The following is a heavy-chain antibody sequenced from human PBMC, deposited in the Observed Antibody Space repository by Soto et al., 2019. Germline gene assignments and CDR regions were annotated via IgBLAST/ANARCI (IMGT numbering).Heavy chain of an antibody. J-gene: IGHJ6*02. V-gene: IGHV1-69*01. D-gene: IGHD4-17*01. CDR2: IIPIFGTA. CDR3: ARPAVTTSIYYYYGMDV. CDR1: GGTFSSYA. Sequence: QVQLVQSGAEVKKPGSSVKVSCKASGGTFSSYAISWVRQAPGQGLEWMGGIIPIFGTASYAQKFQGRVTITADESTSTAYMELISLRSEDTAVYYCARPAVTTSIYYYYGMDVWGQGTTVTVSS.